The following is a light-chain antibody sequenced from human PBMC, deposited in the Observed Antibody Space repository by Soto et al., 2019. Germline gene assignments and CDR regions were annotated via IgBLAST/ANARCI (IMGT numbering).Light chain of an antibody. J-gene: IGKJ5*01. CDR3: QQHDYSPIT. V-gene: IGKV3-20*01. Sequence: GERATPSRRASQSVSSSHLAWYQHKPGQAPRLLIYAASSMATGIPSRFSGGGSGTDFTLTISRLEPEDFAVYYCQQHDYSPITFGQGTRLEIK. CDR2: AAS. CDR1: QSVSSSH.